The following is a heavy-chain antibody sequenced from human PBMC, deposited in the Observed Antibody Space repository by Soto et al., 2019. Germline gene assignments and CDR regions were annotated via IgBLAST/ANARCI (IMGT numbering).Heavy chain of an antibody. CDR1: GYTFTGFH. CDR2: INPYNGDT. Sequence: VASVKVSCKASGYTFTGFHIFWVRQAPGQGLEWLGWINPYNGDTSYAQKFQGRVTLTRDTSIDTAYMDLSRLTADDTAVYYCATRLPSDFWGQGTQVTVSS. CDR3: ATRLPSDF. V-gene: IGHV1-2*02. J-gene: IGHJ4*02.